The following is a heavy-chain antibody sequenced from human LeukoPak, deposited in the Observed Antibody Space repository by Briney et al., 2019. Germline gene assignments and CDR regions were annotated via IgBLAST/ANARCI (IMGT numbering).Heavy chain of an antibody. CDR1: GFTFSRFW. Sequence: GGSLRLSCAASGFTFSRFWMSWVRQAPGKGLEWVASINQDESARMYVDSVKGRFTISRDNAKNSLFLQMNFLRAEDTAFYYCAKLLRDVTIYDFWGHGALVTVSS. V-gene: IGHV3-7*01. J-gene: IGHJ4*01. CDR2: INQDESAR. D-gene: IGHD5-24*01. CDR3: AKLLRDVTIYDF.